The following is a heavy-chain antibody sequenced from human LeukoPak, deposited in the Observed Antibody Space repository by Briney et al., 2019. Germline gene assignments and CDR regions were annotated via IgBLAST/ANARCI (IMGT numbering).Heavy chain of an antibody. Sequence: KPSETLSLTCAVSGYSISSGYYWSWIRQPAGKGLEWIGRIYTSGSTNYNPSLKSRVTMSVDTSKNQFSLKLSSVTAADTAVYYCAREYCSSTSCYWVNWFDPWGQGTLVTVSS. CDR1: GYSISSGYY. D-gene: IGHD2-2*01. CDR2: IYTSGST. J-gene: IGHJ5*02. V-gene: IGHV4-4*07. CDR3: AREYCSSTSCYWVNWFDP.